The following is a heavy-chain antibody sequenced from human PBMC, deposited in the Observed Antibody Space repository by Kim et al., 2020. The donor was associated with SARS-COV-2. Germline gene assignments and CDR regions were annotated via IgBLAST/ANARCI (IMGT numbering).Heavy chain of an antibody. D-gene: IGHD6-19*01. Sequence: YNTPPLKSPVTISVATSKNQFSLKLSSVTAADTAVYYCAREGYSSGWYVYWGQGTLVTVSS. J-gene: IGHJ4*02. CDR3: AREGYSSGWYVY. V-gene: IGHV4-39*07.